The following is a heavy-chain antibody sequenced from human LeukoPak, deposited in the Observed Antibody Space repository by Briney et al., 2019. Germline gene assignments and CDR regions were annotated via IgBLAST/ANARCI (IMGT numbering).Heavy chain of an antibody. V-gene: IGHV1-2*02. J-gene: IGHJ4*02. Sequence: ASVKVSCKASGYTFTGYYMHWVRQAPGRGLEWMGWINPNSGGTNYAQKFQGRVTMTRDTSISTAYMELSSLRSEDTAVYYCARASYYYDSSGYLSWGQGTLVTVSS. CDR2: INPNSGGT. D-gene: IGHD3-22*01. CDR1: GYTFTGYY. CDR3: ARASYYYDSSGYLS.